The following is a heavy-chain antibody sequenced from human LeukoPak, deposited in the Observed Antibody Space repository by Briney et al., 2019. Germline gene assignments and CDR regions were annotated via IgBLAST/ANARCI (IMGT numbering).Heavy chain of an antibody. V-gene: IGHV1-2*02. J-gene: IGHJ4*02. CDR3: ARGDYGGRSPFDY. CDR2: INPNSGGT. Sequence: ASVKVSCKASGYTFTGYYMHWVRQAPGQGLKWMGWINPNSGGTNYAQKFQGRVTMTRDTSISTAYMELSRLRSDDTAVYYCARGDYGGRSPFDYWGQGTLVTISS. CDR1: GYTFTGYY. D-gene: IGHD4-23*01.